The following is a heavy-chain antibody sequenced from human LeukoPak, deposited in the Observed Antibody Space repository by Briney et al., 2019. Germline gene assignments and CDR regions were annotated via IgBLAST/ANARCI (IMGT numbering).Heavy chain of an antibody. CDR2: INSKSGDR. Sequence: ASVKVSCKASGYTFTGHYMHWARQAPGQGLGWMGWINSKSGDRNSAQKFQGRVTMTRDTSISTVYMELSRLRPDDTAVYYCAREGWDRTDTAELDHWGQGTLVTVSS. CDR1: GYTFTGHY. J-gene: IGHJ4*02. V-gene: IGHV1-2*02. D-gene: IGHD1-14*01. CDR3: AREGWDRTDTAELDH.